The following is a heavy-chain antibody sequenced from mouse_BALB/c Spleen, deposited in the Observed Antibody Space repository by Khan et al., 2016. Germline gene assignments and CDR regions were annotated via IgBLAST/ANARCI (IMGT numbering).Heavy chain of an antibody. V-gene: IGHV1-9*01. D-gene: IGHD3-1*01. Sequence: QVQLQQSGAELMKPGASVKISCKASGYTFSRYWIEWIKERPGHGLEWIGEILPGTDSTNYNEKFKGTAAFPADSSSSTAYIKLNSLTSEDPAVYYCARGATWGQGTLVTVSA. CDR2: ILPGTDST. CDR3: ARGAT. CDR1: GYTFSRYW. J-gene: IGHJ3*01.